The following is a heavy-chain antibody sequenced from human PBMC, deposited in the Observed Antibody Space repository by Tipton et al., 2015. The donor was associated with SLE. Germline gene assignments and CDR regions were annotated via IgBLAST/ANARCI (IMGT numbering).Heavy chain of an antibody. J-gene: IGHJ3*02. Sequence: QSGAEVKKPGESLKISCKGSGYSFNSYWIGWVRQMPGKGLEWMGIIYPGDSDTRYSPSFQGQVTISADKSISTAYLQWSSLKASDTAMYYCAITRYYDFWSAYGAFDIWGQGTMVTVSS. CDR2: IYPGDSDT. CDR3: AITRYYDFWSAYGAFDI. CDR1: GYSFNSYW. D-gene: IGHD3-3*01. V-gene: IGHV5-51*03.